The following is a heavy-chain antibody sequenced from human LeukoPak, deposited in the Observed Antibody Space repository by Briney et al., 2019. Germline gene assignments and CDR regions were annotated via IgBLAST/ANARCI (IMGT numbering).Heavy chain of an antibody. CDR3: AREPPYSSSSEGYFDY. CDR1: GCTFSSYG. D-gene: IGHD6-6*01. J-gene: IGHJ4*02. Sequence: SVKVSCKASGCTFSSYGISWVRQAPGQGLEWMGRIIPIFEIANYAQKFQGRVTMTADKSTSTAYMELSSLRSEDTAVYYCAREPPYSSSSEGYFDYWGQGTLVTVSS. CDR2: IIPIFEIA. V-gene: IGHV1-69*04.